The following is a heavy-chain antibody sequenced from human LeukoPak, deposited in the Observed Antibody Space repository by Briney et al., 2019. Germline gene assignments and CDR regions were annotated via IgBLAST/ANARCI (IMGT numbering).Heavy chain of an antibody. D-gene: IGHD6-13*01. Sequence: SETLSLTCTVSGGSISSYYWSWIRQPAGKGLEWIGRIYISGSGSTNYNPSLKSRVTMSVDTSKNQFSLKLSSVTAADTAVYYCARDGDSSSWYGGRFDPWGQGTLVTVSS. CDR1: GGSISSYY. CDR2: IYISGSGST. CDR3: ARDGDSSSWYGGRFDP. V-gene: IGHV4-4*07. J-gene: IGHJ5*02.